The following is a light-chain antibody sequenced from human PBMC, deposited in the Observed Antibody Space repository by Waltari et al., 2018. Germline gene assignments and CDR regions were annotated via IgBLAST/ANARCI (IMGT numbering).Light chain of an antibody. V-gene: IGLV2-14*03. Sequence: SALTQPDSVSGSPGQSTTISCSGITSDSGAYEYVSWYQQRPGKAPKVIIYDVINRPSGVSDRFSGSKSGRSASLTISGLQAEDEADYYCSSFTSSTTGIFGGGTKLTVL. CDR1: TSDSGAYEY. CDR2: DVI. CDR3: SSFTSSTTGI. J-gene: IGLJ2*01.